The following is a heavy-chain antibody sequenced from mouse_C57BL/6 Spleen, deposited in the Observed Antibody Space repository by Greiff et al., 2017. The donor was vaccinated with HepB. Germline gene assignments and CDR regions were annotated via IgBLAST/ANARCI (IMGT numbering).Heavy chain of an antibody. Sequence: EVKLVESGPVLVKPGASVKMSCKASGYTFTDYYMNWVKQSHGKSLEWIGVINPYNGGTSYNQKFKGKATLTVDKSSSTAYMELNSLTSEDSAVYYCARRTGDYWGQGTTLTVSS. CDR2: INPYNGGT. J-gene: IGHJ2*01. V-gene: IGHV1-19*01. CDR3: ARRTGDY. CDR1: GYTFTDYY.